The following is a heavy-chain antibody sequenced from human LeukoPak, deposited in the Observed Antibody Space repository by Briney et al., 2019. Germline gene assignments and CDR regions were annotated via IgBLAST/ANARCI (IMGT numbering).Heavy chain of an antibody. V-gene: IGHV3-48*04. CDR3: ARTGYSSSWERWFDP. Sequence: GGSLRLSCAASGFTFNIYSMNWVRQAPGKGLEWVSHISGSGSPKYYADSVKGRFTISRDNAKNSLYLQMNSLRVEDTAVYYCARTGYSSSWERWFDPWGQGTLVTVSS. J-gene: IGHJ5*02. CDR2: ISGSGSPK. D-gene: IGHD6-13*01. CDR1: GFTFNIYS.